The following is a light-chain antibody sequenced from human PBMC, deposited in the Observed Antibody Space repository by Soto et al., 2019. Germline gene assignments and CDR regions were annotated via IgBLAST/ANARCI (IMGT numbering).Light chain of an antibody. J-gene: IGKJ4*01. V-gene: IGKV1-27*01. CDR3: QKYNSAPLT. CDR2: ATS. Sequence: DVQMTQPPSSLSAFVGDRVTITCRASQGIAPYLAWFQQKPGKVPKLLIYATSTLQSGVPSRFSGSRSGTDFPLTINSLQPEDVGTYYCQKYNSAPLTFGGGTKVEIK. CDR1: QGIAPY.